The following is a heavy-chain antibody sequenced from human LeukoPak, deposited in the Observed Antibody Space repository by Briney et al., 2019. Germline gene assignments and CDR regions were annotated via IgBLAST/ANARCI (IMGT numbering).Heavy chain of an antibody. CDR3: ARQWNNDY. CDR1: GGSISSSNW. V-gene: IGHV4-39*01. D-gene: IGHD1-1*01. Sequence: SETLSLTCAVSGGSISSSNWWSWVRQPPGKGLEWIGSIYYSGSTYYNPSLKSRVTISVDTSKNQFSLKLSSVTAADTAVYYCARQWNNDYWGQGTLVTVSS. J-gene: IGHJ4*02. CDR2: IYYSGST.